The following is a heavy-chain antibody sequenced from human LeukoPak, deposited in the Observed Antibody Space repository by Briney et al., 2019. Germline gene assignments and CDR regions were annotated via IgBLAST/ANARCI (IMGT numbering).Heavy chain of an antibody. V-gene: IGHV3-49*03. CDR2: IRSEAYGGTT. CDR1: GFSFGHYA. D-gene: IGHD2-15*01. Sequence: GRSLRLSCTASGFSFGHYAMSWFRQAPGKGLEWVGFIRSEAYGGTTEYAASVKGRFTISRDDSKSIAYLQMNRLKTEDRAMYYCAREGEYCSGGSCYWVDYWGQGTLVTVSS. CDR3: AREGEYCSGGSCYWVDY. J-gene: IGHJ4*02.